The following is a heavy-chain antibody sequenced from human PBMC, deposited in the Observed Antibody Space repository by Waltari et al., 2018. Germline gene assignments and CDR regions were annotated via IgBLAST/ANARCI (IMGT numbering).Heavy chain of an antibody. CDR1: GYAFTSSD. CDR2: MKPNRGNT. J-gene: IGHJ4*02. Sequence: QVQLLQSGAEVKPPGASVMVSCRASGYAFTSSDINWVRQAPGQGLEWMGWMKPNRGNTGYAQKFQGRVTMTRNTAISTAYMELSSLRPEDTAVYYCARETSASDYWGQGTLVTVSS. V-gene: IGHV1-8*01. CDR3: ARETSASDY.